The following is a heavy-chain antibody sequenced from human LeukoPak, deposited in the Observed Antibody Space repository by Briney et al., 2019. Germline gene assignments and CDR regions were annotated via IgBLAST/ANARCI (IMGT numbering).Heavy chain of an antibody. CDR3: ARDHRSGMTDWFDP. Sequence: SETLSLTCVVYVDSFSVYYWSGVRQPPGKGREWRVDINHGGSTKYNASLKSRGTISVDTTKNQFSLRLNCMTTEDTAVYYCARDHRSGMTDWFDPWGQGTLVTVSS. V-gene: IGHV4-34*01. CDR2: INHGGST. J-gene: IGHJ5*01. D-gene: IGHD3-22*01. CDR1: VDSFSVYY.